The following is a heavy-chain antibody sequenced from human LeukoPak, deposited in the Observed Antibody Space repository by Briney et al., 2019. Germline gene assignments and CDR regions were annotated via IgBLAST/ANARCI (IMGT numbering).Heavy chain of an antibody. J-gene: IGHJ4*02. CDR1: GFPFSSYS. CDR3: ARKSGSSGYPFDY. D-gene: IGHD3-22*01. V-gene: IGHV3-48*01. Sequence: PGGSLRLSCAASGFPFSSYSMNWVRQAPGKGLEWVSYITSSSSTMYYADAVKGRFAISRDNAKSSLYLQMNRLRAEDTAVYYCARKSGSSGYPFDYWGQGILVTVSS. CDR2: ITSSSSTM.